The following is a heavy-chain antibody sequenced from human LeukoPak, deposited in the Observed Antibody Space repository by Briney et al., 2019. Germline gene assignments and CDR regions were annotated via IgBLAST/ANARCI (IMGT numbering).Heavy chain of an antibody. Sequence: ASVKVSCQASGYTFTRYGISWVRQAPGQGIEWMGWISAYNGNTNYAQKLQGRVTMTTDPSTSTAYMELRSLTSDDTAVYYCARAEEEQLDYRGQGTLVTVSS. V-gene: IGHV1-18*04. J-gene: IGHJ4*02. CDR2: ISAYNGNT. CDR1: GYTFTRYG. CDR3: ARAEEEQLDY. D-gene: IGHD6-13*01.